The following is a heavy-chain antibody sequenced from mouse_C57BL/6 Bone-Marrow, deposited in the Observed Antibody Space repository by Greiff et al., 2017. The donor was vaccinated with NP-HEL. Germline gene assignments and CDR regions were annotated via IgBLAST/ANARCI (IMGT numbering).Heavy chain of an antibody. D-gene: IGHD2-14*01. V-gene: IGHV1-19*01. J-gene: IGHJ2*01. CDR3: ARGGMGTVDY. Sequence: EVQLQQSGPVLVKPGASVKMSCKASGYTFTDYYMNWVKQSHGKSLEWIGVINPYNGGTSYNQKFKGKATLTVDKSSSTAYMELNSLTSEDSAVYYCARGGMGTVDYGGQGTTLTVSS. CDR1: GYTFTDYY. CDR2: INPYNGGT.